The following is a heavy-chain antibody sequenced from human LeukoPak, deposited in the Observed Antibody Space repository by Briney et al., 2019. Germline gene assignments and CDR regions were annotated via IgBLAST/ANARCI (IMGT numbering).Heavy chain of an antibody. D-gene: IGHD6-13*01. J-gene: IGHJ1*01. CDR3: ARSAAAGIQYFQH. CDR1: GGSISSGGYS. CDR2: IYHSGST. Sequence: SETLSLTCAVSGGSISSGGYSWSWIRQPPGKGLEWIGYIYHSGSTYYNPSLKSRVTISVDRSKNQFSLKLSSVTAADTAVYYCARSAAAGIQYFQHWGQGTLVTVSS. V-gene: IGHV4-30-2*01.